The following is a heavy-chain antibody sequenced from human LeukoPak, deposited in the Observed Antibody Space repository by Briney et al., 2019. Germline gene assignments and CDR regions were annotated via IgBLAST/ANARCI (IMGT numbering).Heavy chain of an antibody. V-gene: IGHV4-59*08. CDR1: GGSISSYY. D-gene: IGHD2-15*01. Sequence: PSETLSLTCTVSGGSISSYYWSWIRQPPGKGLEWIGYIYNSGSANYNPSLKSRVTISVDTSKKQFSLKLSSVTAADTAVYYCARRYCSGGSCYSSLDYWGQGSLVTVSS. CDR3: ARRYCSGGSCYSSLDY. J-gene: IGHJ4*02. CDR2: IYNSGSA.